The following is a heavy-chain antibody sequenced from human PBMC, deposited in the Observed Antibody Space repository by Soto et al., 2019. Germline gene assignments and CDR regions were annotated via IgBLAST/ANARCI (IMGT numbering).Heavy chain of an antibody. V-gene: IGHV3-23*01. Sequence: EVQLLESGGGLVQPGGSLRLSCAASGFTFSSYAMSWVRQAPGKGLEWVSAVSGTGGSTYHADSVKGRFTISSDNSENTLYLQMNSLRAEDTAVYYCAKHPGVVIPAAIEYWGQGTLVTVSS. CDR2: VSGTGGST. D-gene: IGHD2-2*01. CDR3: AKHPGVVIPAAIEY. J-gene: IGHJ4*02. CDR1: GFTFSSYA.